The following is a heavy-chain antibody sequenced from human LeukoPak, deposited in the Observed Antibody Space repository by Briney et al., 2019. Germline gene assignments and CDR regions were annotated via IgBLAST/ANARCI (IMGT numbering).Heavy chain of an antibody. CDR2: FYYTGGT. J-gene: IGHJ4*02. D-gene: IGHD2-2*01. CDR1: GDSISNSTYY. V-gene: IGHV4-39*01. Sequence: SETLSLTCTVSGDSISNSTYYWGWIRQSPGKGLEWIGNFYYTGGTYYNPSLKSRVTISVDTSKNQFSLKLTSVTAADASIYYCTRGVSTAVYWGQGTLVTVSS. CDR3: TRGVSTAVY.